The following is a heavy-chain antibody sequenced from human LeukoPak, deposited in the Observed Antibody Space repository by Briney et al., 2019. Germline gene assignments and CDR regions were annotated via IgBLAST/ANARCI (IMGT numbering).Heavy chain of an antibody. CDR3: AKVRLTSGYYFDY. Sequence: GGSLRLSCVPSGFTLSNYAVSWVRQAPGKGLQWVSSISGSGGTTYYADSVKGRFTISRDNSTNTLYLQMNSLRVEDTAVYYCAKVRLTSGYYFDYWGQGTLLTVSS. CDR1: GFTLSNYA. V-gene: IGHV3-23*01. D-gene: IGHD6-19*01. CDR2: ISGSGGTT. J-gene: IGHJ4*02.